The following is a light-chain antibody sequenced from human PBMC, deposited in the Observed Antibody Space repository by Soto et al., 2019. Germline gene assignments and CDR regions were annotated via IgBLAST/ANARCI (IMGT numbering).Light chain of an antibody. V-gene: IGLV2-23*01. CDR2: EAT. Sequence: QSALTQPASVSGSPGQSITVSCTGTSSDVGKYNLVSWYQQHPGKAPKLIIYEATKRPSGVSNRFSGSKSANTASLTISGLQAEDEADYYCSSHAGRGTVVFGGGTKVTVL. J-gene: IGLJ2*01. CDR3: SSHAGRGTVV. CDR1: SSDVGKYNL.